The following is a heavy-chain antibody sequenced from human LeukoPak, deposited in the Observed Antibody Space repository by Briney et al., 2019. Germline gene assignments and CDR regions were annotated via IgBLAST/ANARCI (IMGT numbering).Heavy chain of an antibody. CDR3: ARLYYDFWSGYYLNDY. D-gene: IGHD3-3*01. CDR2: ISYDGSNK. V-gene: IGHV3-30*03. Sequence: GRSLRLSCAASGFTFSSYGMHWVRQAPGKGLEWVAVISYDGSNKYYADSVKGRFTISRDNSKNTLYLQMNSLRAEDTAVYYCARLYYDFWSGYYLNDYWGQGTLVTVSS. J-gene: IGHJ4*02. CDR1: GFTFSSYG.